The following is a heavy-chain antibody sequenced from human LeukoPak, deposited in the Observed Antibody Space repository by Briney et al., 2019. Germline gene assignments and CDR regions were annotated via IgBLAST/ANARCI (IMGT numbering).Heavy chain of an antibody. Sequence: SETLSLTCTVSDGSISSYYWSWIRQPAGKGLEWIGRIYTSGNTNHNPSLESSVPLSIDPSKNQFSLKVRFVTAADTAVYYCARVKSVSFLFDYWGQGTLVTVSS. CDR3: ARVKSVSFLFDY. V-gene: IGHV4-4*07. D-gene: IGHD1-26*01. CDR2: IYTSGNT. CDR1: DGSISSYY. J-gene: IGHJ4*02.